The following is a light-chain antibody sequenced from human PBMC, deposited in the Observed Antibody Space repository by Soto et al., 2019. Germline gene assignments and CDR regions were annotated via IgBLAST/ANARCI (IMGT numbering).Light chain of an antibody. CDR2: SNN. J-gene: IGLJ1*01. Sequence: QSVLTQPPSASGTPGQRVTISCSRSSSNIGSNSVNWYQQLPGAAPKLLIYSNNQRPSGVPDRFSGSKSGTSASLAISGLQSEDEADYYCAAWDDSLNGREVFGTGTKVTVL. CDR3: AAWDDSLNGREV. V-gene: IGLV1-44*01. CDR1: SSNIGSNS.